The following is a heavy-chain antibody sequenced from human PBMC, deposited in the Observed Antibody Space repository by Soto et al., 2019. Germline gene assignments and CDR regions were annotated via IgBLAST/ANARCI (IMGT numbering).Heavy chain of an antibody. Sequence: EVQLLESGGGLVQPGGSLRLSCAASGFTFSSYAMSWVRQAPGKGLEWVSAISGSGGSTYYADSVKGRFTISRDNSKNTLCLQMNSLRAEDTAVYYCAKDDYGDYALWYWGQGTLVTVSS. V-gene: IGHV3-23*01. CDR2: ISGSGGST. CDR3: AKDDYGDYALWY. D-gene: IGHD4-17*01. CDR1: GFTFSSYA. J-gene: IGHJ4*02.